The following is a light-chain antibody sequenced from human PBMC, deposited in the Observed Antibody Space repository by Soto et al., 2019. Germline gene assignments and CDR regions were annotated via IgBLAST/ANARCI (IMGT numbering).Light chain of an antibody. CDR3: HQYGGLPRT. V-gene: IGKV3-20*01. CDR1: QSVRSSY. CDR2: GAS. J-gene: IGKJ1*01. Sequence: EIVLTQSPGTLSLSPGERATLSCRASQSVRSSYVAWYQQKSGQAPRLLIYGASSRATGIPDRFSGSGSGTDFTLTITRLEPEDFAMYFCHQYGGLPRTFGQGTKVEIK.